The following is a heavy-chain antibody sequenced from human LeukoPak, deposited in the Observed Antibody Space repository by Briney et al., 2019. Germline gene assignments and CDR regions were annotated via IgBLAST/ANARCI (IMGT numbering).Heavy chain of an antibody. V-gene: IGHV1-2*02. CDR3: ARVDWNDVLRFDP. CDR1: GHTFTGYY. D-gene: IGHD1-1*01. Sequence: ASVKVSCKASGHTFTGYYMHWVRQAPGQGLEWMGWINPNSGGTNYAQKFQGRVTMTRDTSISTAYMELSRLRSDDTAVYYCARVDWNDVLRFDPWGQGTLVTVSS. J-gene: IGHJ5*02. CDR2: INPNSGGT.